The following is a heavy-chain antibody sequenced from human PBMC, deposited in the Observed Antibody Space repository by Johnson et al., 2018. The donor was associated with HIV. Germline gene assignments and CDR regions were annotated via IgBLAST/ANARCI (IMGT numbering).Heavy chain of an antibody. V-gene: IGHV3-11*04. CDR1: GFRFSDYY. CDR3: AKEVPDKFDV. J-gene: IGHJ3*01. Sequence: QVQLVESGGGVVQPGRSLRLSCVASGFRFSDYYMTWIRQAPGEGLEWISYISDSGTTIYYADSVKGRFTIYRDNSKNTLYLQMNSLRPEDTALYYCAKEVPDKFDVWGQGTMVTVSS. CDR2: ISDSGTTI.